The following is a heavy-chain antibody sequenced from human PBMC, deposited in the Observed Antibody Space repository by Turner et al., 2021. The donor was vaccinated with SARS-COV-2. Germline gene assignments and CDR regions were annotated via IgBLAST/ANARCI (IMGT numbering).Heavy chain of an antibody. J-gene: IGHJ3*02. D-gene: IGHD5-12*01. CDR3: ATCRDGYNWGAFHI. V-gene: IGHV1-24*01. Sequence: QVQLVQSAPEVNKPGASVKVSCKVSGYTLTELSMHWVLQAPGKGLEWMGGFDPEYGETIYAQKFQGRVTMTEDTSADTAYMELSSPRSEDTAVYYCATCRDGYNWGAFHIWGQGTMVTVSS. CDR2: FDPEYGET. CDR1: GYTLTELS.